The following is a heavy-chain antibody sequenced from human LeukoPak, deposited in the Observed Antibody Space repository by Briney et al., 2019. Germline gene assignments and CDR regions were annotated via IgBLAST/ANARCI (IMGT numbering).Heavy chain of an antibody. CDR1: GYTFTGYY. CDR2: INPNSGGT. CDR3: ARGSVSGNYWAIDAFDI. Sequence: ASVKVSCKAPGYTFTGYYMHWVRQAPGQGLEWMGRINPNSGGTNYAQKFQGRVTMTRDTSISTAYMELSRLRSDDTAVYYCARGSVSGNYWAIDAFDIWGQGTMVTVSS. V-gene: IGHV1-2*06. J-gene: IGHJ3*02. D-gene: IGHD1-26*01.